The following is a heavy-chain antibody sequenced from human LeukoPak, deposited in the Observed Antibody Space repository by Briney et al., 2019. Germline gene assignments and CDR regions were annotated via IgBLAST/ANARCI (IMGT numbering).Heavy chain of an antibody. CDR3: AKGYRARYFDWFLPDY. Sequence: PGGSLRLSCAASGFTFSSYGMHWVRQAPGKGLEWVAVISYDGSNKYYADSVKGRFTISRDNSKNTLYLQMNSLRAEDTAVYYCAKGYRARYFDWFLPDYWGQGTLVTVSS. D-gene: IGHD3-9*01. J-gene: IGHJ4*02. V-gene: IGHV3-30*18. CDR1: GFTFSSYG. CDR2: ISYDGSNK.